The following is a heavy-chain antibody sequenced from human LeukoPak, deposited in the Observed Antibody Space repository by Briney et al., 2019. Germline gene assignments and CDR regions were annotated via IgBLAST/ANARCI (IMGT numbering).Heavy chain of an antibody. CDR1: GGSISSSSYY. CDR3: ARHAESSWFDP. J-gene: IGHJ5*02. V-gene: IGHV4-39*01. Sequence: PSETLSLTCTVSGGSISSSSYYWGWIRQPPGKGLEWIGSIYYSGSTYYNPSLKSRVTISVDTSKNQFSLKLSSVTAADTAVYYCARHAESSWFDPWGQGTLVTVSS. CDR2: IYYSGST.